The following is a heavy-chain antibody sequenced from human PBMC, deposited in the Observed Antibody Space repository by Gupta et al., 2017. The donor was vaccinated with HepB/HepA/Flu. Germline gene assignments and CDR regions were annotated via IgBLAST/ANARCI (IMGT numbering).Heavy chain of an antibody. Sequence: VQLQQLGPGLVKTSPTLSLTCAISGDSISTHSVSGHSVAWNWIRQSPSRGLEWLGMTYYRSKWKNDYAVSVTSRISINPDTPKNQFSLQLKFVTPDDTAVYFWARGVRNSFYIWGQGTMVTVSS. V-gene: IGHV6-1*01. CDR1: GDSISTHSVSGHSVA. CDR3: ARGVRNSFYI. CDR2: TYYRSKWKN. J-gene: IGHJ3*02.